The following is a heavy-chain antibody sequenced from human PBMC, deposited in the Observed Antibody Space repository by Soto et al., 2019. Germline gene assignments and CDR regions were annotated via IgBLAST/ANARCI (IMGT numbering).Heavy chain of an antibody. Sequence: EVQLLESGGGLVQPGGSLRLSCAASGFTFSSYAMSWVRQAPGKGLEWVSAISGSGGSTYYADSVKGRFTISRDNSKNTLYLQMNSLRAEDTAVYYCAKAKGPYSSSWYPWDYWGQGTLVTVSS. CDR1: GFTFSSYA. V-gene: IGHV3-23*01. D-gene: IGHD6-13*01. CDR3: AKAKGPYSSSWYPWDY. CDR2: ISGSGGST. J-gene: IGHJ4*02.